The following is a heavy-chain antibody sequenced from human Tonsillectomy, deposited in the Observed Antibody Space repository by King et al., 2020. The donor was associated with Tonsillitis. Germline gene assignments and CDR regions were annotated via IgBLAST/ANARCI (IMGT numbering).Heavy chain of an antibody. J-gene: IGHJ4*02. Sequence: QLVQSGGGVVQPGRSLRLSCAASGFTFSSYSMHWVRQAPGKGLEWVALISHDGSRTYYADSVKGRFTISRDNSNNTLYLQMTSLRTEDTAVYYCARERLWTSGWGIDNWGQGTLVTASS. CDR2: ISHDGSRT. V-gene: IGHV3-33*05. D-gene: IGHD6-19*01. CDR1: GFTFSSYS. CDR3: ARERLWTSGWGIDN.